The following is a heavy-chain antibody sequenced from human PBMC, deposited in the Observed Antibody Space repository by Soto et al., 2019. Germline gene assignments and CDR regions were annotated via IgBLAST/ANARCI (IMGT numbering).Heavy chain of an antibody. CDR1: GFTFSSYA. CDR3: ANVAYCGGDCYYNY. V-gene: IGHV3-23*01. J-gene: IGHJ4*02. D-gene: IGHD2-21*01. Sequence: PGGSLRLSCAASGFTFSSYAMSWVRQAPGKGLEWVSAIIGSGDDAYYADSVKGRFTISRDNSKNTLYLQMNSLRAEDTAVYYCANVAYCGGDCYYNYWGQGTLVTVSS. CDR2: IIGSGDDA.